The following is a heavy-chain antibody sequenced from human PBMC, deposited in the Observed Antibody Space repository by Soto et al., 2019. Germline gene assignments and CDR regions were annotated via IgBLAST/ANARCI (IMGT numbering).Heavy chain of an antibody. Sequence: QLQLQESGSGLVKPSQTLSLTCAVSGDSISSGGYSWNWIRQPPGKGLEWIGYIYYTGGTSYNPSLQSRVTISVDTSKNQFSLKLSSVTAADTAVYYCARDRRDGWIFDYGGQGTLVTVS. CDR2: IYYTGGT. CDR3: ARDRRDGWIFDY. V-gene: IGHV4-30-2*01. CDR1: GDSISSGGYS. J-gene: IGHJ4*02. D-gene: IGHD5-12*01.